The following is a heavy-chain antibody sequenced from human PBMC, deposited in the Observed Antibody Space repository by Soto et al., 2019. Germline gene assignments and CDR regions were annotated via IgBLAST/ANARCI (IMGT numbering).Heavy chain of an antibody. J-gene: IGHJ4*02. CDR3: AKGRGGSGSLTPRVDF. V-gene: IGHV3-23*04. Sequence: EVQLVESGGGLVQPGGSLRLSCAASGFTFNNYSMTWVRQAPGKGLEWVSTIKGGGGTTSYADSVKGRFTVSRDGSKNTLYLQMSSLRAEDTALYYCAKGRGGSGSLTPRVDFWGQGTLVTVSS. CDR1: GFTFNNYS. D-gene: IGHD3-10*01. CDR2: IKGGGGTT.